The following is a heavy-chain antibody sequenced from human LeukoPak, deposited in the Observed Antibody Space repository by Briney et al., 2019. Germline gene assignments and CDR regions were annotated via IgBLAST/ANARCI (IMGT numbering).Heavy chain of an antibody. Sequence: GGPLRLSCAVSGVTVSSNSMSWVRQTPGKGLEWVSVLHSGGNTYYTESVKGRFTISRDISKNTLYLQMNSLRAEDTAVYYCARTIVLGPTTIRELDYWGQGTLVTVSS. CDR2: LHSGGNT. V-gene: IGHV3-66*02. J-gene: IGHJ4*02. CDR1: GVTVSSNS. CDR3: ARTIVLGPTTIRELDY. D-gene: IGHD1-26*01.